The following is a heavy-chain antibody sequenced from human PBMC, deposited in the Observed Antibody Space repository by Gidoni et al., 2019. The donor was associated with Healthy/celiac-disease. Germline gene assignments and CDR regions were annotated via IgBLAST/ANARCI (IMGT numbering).Heavy chain of an antibody. D-gene: IGHD6-13*01. CDR1: GFTFSSYA. Sequence: EVQLLESGGGLVQPGGSLSLSCAASGFTFSSYARSWVRQAPGKGLEWVSAFSGSGGSTYYADSVKGRFTISRDNSKNTLYLQMNSLRAEDTAVDYCAKGLRGSSWYAPAYWGQGTLVTVSS. CDR2: FSGSGGST. V-gene: IGHV3-23*01. J-gene: IGHJ4*02. CDR3: AKGLRGSSWYAPAY.